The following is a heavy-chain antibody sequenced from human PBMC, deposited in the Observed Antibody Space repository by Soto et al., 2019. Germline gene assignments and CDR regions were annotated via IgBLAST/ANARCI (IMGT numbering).Heavy chain of an antibody. CDR1: GYTFTGYY. Sequence: ASVKVSCKASGYTFTGYYMHWVRQAPGQGLEWMGWINPNSGGTNYAQKFQGWVTMTRDTSISTAYMELSRLRSDDTAVYYCARESGYCSGGSCPNWFDPWGQGTLVTVSS. V-gene: IGHV1-2*04. CDR3: ARESGYCSGGSCPNWFDP. CDR2: INPNSGGT. J-gene: IGHJ5*02. D-gene: IGHD2-15*01.